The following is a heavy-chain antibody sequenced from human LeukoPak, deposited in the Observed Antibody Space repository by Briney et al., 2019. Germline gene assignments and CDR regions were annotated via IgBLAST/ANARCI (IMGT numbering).Heavy chain of an antibody. Sequence: SETLSLTCTVSGGSISSSSYYWGWIRQPPGKGLEWIGSIYYSGSTYYKPSLKSRVTISVDTSKNQFSLRLSSVTAADTAVYYCARNRYYYGSGNYGVPNWFDPWGQGTLVTVSS. V-gene: IGHV4-39*01. D-gene: IGHD3-10*01. CDR2: IYYSGST. CDR3: ARNRYYYGSGNYGVPNWFDP. J-gene: IGHJ5*02. CDR1: GGSISSSSYY.